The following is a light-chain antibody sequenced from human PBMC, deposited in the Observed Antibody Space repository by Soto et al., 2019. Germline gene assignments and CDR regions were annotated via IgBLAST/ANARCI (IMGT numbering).Light chain of an antibody. Sequence: QSVLTQPSSASGTPGQRVTISCSGSSSNIGRNTVNWYQQLPGTAPKLLIYSNNQRPSGVPDRFSGSKSGTSASLAISGLQSEDEADYYCAAWDDSLNGVVFGGGTKLTVL. CDR3: AAWDDSLNGVV. V-gene: IGLV1-44*01. J-gene: IGLJ2*01. CDR1: SSNIGRNT. CDR2: SNN.